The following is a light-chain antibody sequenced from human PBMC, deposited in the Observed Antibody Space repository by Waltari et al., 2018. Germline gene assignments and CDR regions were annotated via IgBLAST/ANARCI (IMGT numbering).Light chain of an antibody. CDR3: QQHHELQT. Sequence: DIQMTQSPSSLSASVGDRVTITCQASQDISKYLNLYQHKSGKAPKILIYDSSNLERGVPSRFRGYGSGTNFTFSISSLQPEDFATYFCQQHHELQTFGQGTKLDTK. CDR1: QDISKY. V-gene: IGKV1-33*01. J-gene: IGKJ2*01. CDR2: DSS.